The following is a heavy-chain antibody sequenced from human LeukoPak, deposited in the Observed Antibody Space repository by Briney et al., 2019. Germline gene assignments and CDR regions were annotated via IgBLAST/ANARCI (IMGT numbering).Heavy chain of an antibody. CDR3: ADLVYCSSSSCYEPFNQT. CDR2: VNPNSGNT. J-gene: IGHJ4*02. CDR1: GYTFTSYD. Sequence: ASVKVSCKTSGYTFTSYDLNWVRQATGQGLEWMGWVNPNSGNTGYAQKFQGRVTMTMDPSISTAYMELSSLRSEDTAVYYCADLVYCSSSSCYEPFNQTWGQGTLVTVSP. D-gene: IGHD2-2*01. V-gene: IGHV1-8*01.